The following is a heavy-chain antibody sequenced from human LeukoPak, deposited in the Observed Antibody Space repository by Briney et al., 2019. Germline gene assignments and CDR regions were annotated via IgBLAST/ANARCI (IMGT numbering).Heavy chain of an antibody. Sequence: SETLSLTCTVSGGSISNYYWSWIRQPPGKGLEWIGYIYYSGSTNYNPSLKSRVTISVDTSKNQFSLKLSSVTAADTAVYYCARGYDYVWGSHRALGYWGQGTLVTVSS. CDR3: ARGYDYVWGSHRALGY. CDR2: IYYSGST. D-gene: IGHD3-16*02. J-gene: IGHJ4*02. CDR1: GGSISNYY. V-gene: IGHV4-59*01.